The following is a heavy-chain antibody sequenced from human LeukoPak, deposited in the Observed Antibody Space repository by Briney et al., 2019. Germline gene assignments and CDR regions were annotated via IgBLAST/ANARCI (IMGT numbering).Heavy chain of an antibody. D-gene: IGHD1-26*01. CDR2: IYYSGST. J-gene: IGHJ3*02. V-gene: IGHV4-59*12. Sequence: SETLSLTCTASGASISSYYWSWIRQPPGKGLEWIAYIYYSGSTNYNPSLKIRVAISVDTSKNQVSLRLSSVTAADTAVYYCARGGSIVGTTPHDTFDIWGQGTVVTVSS. CDR3: ARGGSIVGTTPHDTFDI. CDR1: GASISSYY.